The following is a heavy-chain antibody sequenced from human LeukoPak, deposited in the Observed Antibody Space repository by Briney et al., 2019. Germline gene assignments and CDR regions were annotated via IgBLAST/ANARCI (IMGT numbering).Heavy chain of an antibody. CDR3: ARDQCSTTTCPIDY. Sequence: PGGSLRLSCAASGFTFSIYTMNWVRQAPGKGLEWVSSISTSSHYIYYADSVKGRVTISRDNAKSSLYLQLDSLRAEDTAVYYCARDQCSTTTCPIDYCGEGTLVTVAS. CDR2: ISTSSHYI. CDR1: GFTFSIYT. D-gene: IGHD2-2*01. V-gene: IGHV3-21*01. J-gene: IGHJ4*02.